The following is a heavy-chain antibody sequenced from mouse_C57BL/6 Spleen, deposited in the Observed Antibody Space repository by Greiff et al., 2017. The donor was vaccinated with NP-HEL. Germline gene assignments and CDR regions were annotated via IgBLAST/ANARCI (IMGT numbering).Heavy chain of an antibody. V-gene: IGHV1-64*01. CDR2: INPKSGST. J-gene: IGHJ2*01. CDR1: GYTFTSYW. D-gene: IGHD1-1*01. CDR3: ARDYYGSSFFDY. Sequence: QVQLQQPGAELVKPGASVKLSCKASGYTFTSYWMHWVKQRPGQGLEWIGMINPKSGSTNYNEKFKSKATLTVDKSSSTAYMQLSSLTSEDSAVYYCARDYYGSSFFDYWGKGTTLTVSS.